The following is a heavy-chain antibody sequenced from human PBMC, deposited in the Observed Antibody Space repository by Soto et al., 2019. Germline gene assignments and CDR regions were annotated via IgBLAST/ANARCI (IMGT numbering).Heavy chain of an antibody. CDR3: AKGPFCCSPSSYVIDHYYGMDV. CDR1: GFGFNSYG. J-gene: IGHJ6*02. V-gene: IGHV3-30*18. CDR2: IPYDGSQK. D-gene: IGHD2-2*01. Sequence: PGGSLRLSCAASGFGFNSYGMHWVRQAPGKGLEWVALIPYDGSQKYYADPVKGRFTIFRDNSNNMLYLQMNSLRPGDTAVYYCAKGPFCCSPSSYVIDHYYGMDVWGQGTTVTVSS.